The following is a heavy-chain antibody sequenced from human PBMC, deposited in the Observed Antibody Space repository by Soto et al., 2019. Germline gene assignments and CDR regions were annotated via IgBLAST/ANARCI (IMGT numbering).Heavy chain of an antibody. Sequence: QVQLQESGPGLVKPSETLSLTCAVSGGSISNNNWWTWVRQPPGKGLEWIGEIYHSGSTYYSPSLEGRVTISVDKSKNHFSLYLSSVTAADTTVYYCARVAGTTHDSDCFGMDVWGQGTTVTVSS. D-gene: IGHD1-1*01. J-gene: IGHJ6*02. V-gene: IGHV4-4*02. CDR2: IYHSGST. CDR1: GGSISNNNW. CDR3: ARVAGTTHDSDCFGMDV.